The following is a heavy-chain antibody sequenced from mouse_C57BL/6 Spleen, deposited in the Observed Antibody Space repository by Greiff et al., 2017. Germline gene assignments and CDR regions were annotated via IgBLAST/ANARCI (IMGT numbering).Heavy chain of an antibody. CDR2: ISSGSSTI. Sequence: EVKVVASGGGLVKPGGSLKLSCAASGFTFSDYGMHWVRQAPEKGLEWVAYISSGSSTIYYADTVKGRFTISRDNAKDTLFLQMTSLRSEDTAMYYCARDGNYVYFDVWGTGTTVTVSS. V-gene: IGHV5-17*01. CDR1: GFTFSDYG. J-gene: IGHJ1*03. CDR3: ARDGNYVYFDV. D-gene: IGHD2-1*01.